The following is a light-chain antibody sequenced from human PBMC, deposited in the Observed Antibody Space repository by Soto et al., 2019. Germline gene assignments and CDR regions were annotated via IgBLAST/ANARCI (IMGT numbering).Light chain of an antibody. CDR3: SSYTTSSTRV. J-gene: IGLJ1*01. Sequence: QSALTQPASVSGSPGQSIAISCTGSSSDIGIYKYVSWYQQHPVKVPKLIIYAVTNRPSGVSNRFSGSKSGNTASLTISRLQAEDEADYYCSSYTTSSTRVFGPGTKLTVL. CDR1: SSDIGIYKY. CDR2: AVT. V-gene: IGLV2-14*01.